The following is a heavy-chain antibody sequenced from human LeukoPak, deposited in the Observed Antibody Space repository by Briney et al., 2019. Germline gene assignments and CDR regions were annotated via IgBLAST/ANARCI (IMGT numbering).Heavy chain of an antibody. Sequence: ASVKVSCKASGGTFSSYAISWVRQAPGQGLEWMGGIIPIFGTANYAQKFQGRVTITTDESTSTAYMELSSLRSEDTAVYYCARVGGYCSSTSRYKGDYYYMDVWGKGTTVTVSS. CDR1: GGTFSSYA. CDR3: ARVGGYCSSTSRYKGDYYYMDV. V-gene: IGHV1-69*05. D-gene: IGHD2-2*02. J-gene: IGHJ6*03. CDR2: IIPIFGTA.